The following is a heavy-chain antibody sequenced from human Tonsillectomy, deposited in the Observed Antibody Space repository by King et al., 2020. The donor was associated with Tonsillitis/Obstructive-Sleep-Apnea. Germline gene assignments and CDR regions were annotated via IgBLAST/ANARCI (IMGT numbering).Heavy chain of an antibody. CDR1: GGSISSSSYY. D-gene: IGHD3-22*01. V-gene: IGHV4-39*01. CDR2: IYYSGST. J-gene: IGHJ4*02. CDR3: AGLGGGDQLRSYYYDSSGCFDY. Sequence: QLQESGPGLVKPSETLSLTCTVSGGSISSSSYYWGWIRQPPGKGLEWIGSIYYSGSTYYNPSLKSRVTISVDTSKNQFSLKLSSVTAADTAVYYCAGLGGGDQLRSYYYDSSGCFDYWGQGTLVTVSS.